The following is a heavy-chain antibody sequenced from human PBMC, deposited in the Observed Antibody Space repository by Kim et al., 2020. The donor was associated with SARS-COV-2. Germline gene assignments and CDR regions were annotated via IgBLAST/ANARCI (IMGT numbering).Heavy chain of an antibody. Sequence: GGSLRLSCAASGFTFSSYSVNWVRQAPGKGLEWVSSISSSSSYICYADSVKGRFTISRDNAKNSLYLQMNSLRAEDTAVYYCASGDVLRYFDWSLPRDYWGQGTLVTVSS. J-gene: IGHJ4*02. CDR2: ISSSSSYI. D-gene: IGHD3-9*01. CDR3: ASGDVLRYFDWSLPRDY. CDR1: GFTFSSYS. V-gene: IGHV3-21*01.